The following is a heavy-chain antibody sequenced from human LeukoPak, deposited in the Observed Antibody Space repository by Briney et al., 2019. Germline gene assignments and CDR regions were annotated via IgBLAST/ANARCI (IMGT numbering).Heavy chain of an antibody. V-gene: IGHV4-31*03. D-gene: IGHD3-10*01. CDR3: AREPTQPLRFGEFHPFDN. CDR1: GASIRTSEDH. Sequence: PSETLSLTCTVSGASIRTSEDHWTWIRQHPGKGLEWIGYTSNSDYPDSNPFLKSRVTISLDTSKNQFSLKLRSVTAADTAVYYCAREPTQPLRFGEFHPFDNWGQGTLVTVSS. J-gene: IGHJ4*02. CDR2: TSNSDYP.